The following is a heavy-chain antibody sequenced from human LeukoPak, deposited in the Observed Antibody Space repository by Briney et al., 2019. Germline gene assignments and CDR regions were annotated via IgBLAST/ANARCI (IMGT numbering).Heavy chain of an antibody. CDR1: GFTFSSYA. J-gene: IGHJ4*02. CDR2: FSGSGGGT. V-gene: IGHV3-23*01. Sequence: PGGSLRLSCAASGFTFSSYAMSWVRQAPGKGLEWVSSFSGSGGGTYYADSVKGRFTISRDNSKNTLYLQMNSLRAEDTAVYYCARRAGAYSHPYDYWGQGTLVTVSS. D-gene: IGHD4/OR15-4a*01. CDR3: ARRAGAYSHPYDY.